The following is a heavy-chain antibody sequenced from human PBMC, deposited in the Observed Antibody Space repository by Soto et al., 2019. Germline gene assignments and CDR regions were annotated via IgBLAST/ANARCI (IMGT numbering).Heavy chain of an antibody. J-gene: IGHJ5*02. Sequence: PRESLSLSCVLSALTSGDSYMSWIRQAPGKGLEWLSYISAGSRYPAYADSVKGRFTISRDNAKRSLYLQMMRLTAEDTAIYYCVRGGGGGLFDPWGQGTMVTVSS. CDR2: ISAGSRYP. V-gene: IGHV3-11*06. CDR3: VRGGGGGLFDP. D-gene: IGHD2-15*01. CDR1: ALTSGDSY.